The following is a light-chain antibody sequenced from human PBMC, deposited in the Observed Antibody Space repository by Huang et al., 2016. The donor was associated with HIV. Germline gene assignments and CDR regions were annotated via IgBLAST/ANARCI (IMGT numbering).Light chain of an antibody. CDR2: DTS. V-gene: IGKV3-20*01. CDR3: QQYGSSPPYT. Sequence: EIVLTKSPGTLSLSPGERASPSCRASQSLRSRYFAWYQQKPGQAPRLLIYDTSIRATDIPDRFSGSGSGTDFTLTISRLEPEDFAIYYCQQYGSSPPYTFGQGTKLEIK. J-gene: IGKJ2*01. CDR1: QSLRSRY.